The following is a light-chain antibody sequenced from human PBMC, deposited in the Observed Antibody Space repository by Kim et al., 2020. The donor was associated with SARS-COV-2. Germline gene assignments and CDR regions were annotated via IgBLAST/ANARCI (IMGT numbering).Light chain of an antibody. CDR1: QDITTW. Sequence: DIQMTQSPSSLSASVGDRVTITCRTSQDITTWLAWYQQKPEKAPKSLIYTASTLQSGVPSRFSGSGSGTNFTLTISSLQPEDFATYFCQKYKTFPLTFGGGTKVDIK. V-gene: IGKV1D-16*01. CDR3: QKYKTFPLT. J-gene: IGKJ4*01. CDR2: TAS.